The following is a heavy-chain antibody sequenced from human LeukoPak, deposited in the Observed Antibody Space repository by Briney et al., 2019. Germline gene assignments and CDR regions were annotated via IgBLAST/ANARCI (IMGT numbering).Heavy chain of an antibody. V-gene: IGHV2-5*01. Sequence: SGPTLVNPTQTLTLTCTFSGFSLSTSGVGVGWIRQPPGKALEWLALIYWNDDKRYSPSLKSRLTITKDTSKNQVVLTMTNMDPVDTATYYCARFSMVRGVSYQYMDVWGKGTTVTVSS. CDR3: ARFSMVRGVSYQYMDV. CDR2: IYWNDDK. D-gene: IGHD3-10*01. CDR1: GFSLSTSGVG. J-gene: IGHJ6*03.